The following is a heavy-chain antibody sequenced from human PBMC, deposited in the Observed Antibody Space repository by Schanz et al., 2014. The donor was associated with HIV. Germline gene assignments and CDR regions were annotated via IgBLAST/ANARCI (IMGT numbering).Heavy chain of an antibody. Sequence: QVQLVESGGGVVQPGRSLTLSCAASRFTFNTYAMHWVRQALGKGLEWVAVISSDGSDKNYADSVKGRFTISRDNSKNTLYLQMNNLRVEDTAVYYCASTEYPYTTSSDYYYGLDVWGQGTTVTVSS. D-gene: IGHD6-6*01. J-gene: IGHJ6*02. CDR2: ISSDGSDK. CDR1: RFTFNTYA. CDR3: ASTEYPYTTSSDYYYGLDV. V-gene: IGHV3-30-3*01.